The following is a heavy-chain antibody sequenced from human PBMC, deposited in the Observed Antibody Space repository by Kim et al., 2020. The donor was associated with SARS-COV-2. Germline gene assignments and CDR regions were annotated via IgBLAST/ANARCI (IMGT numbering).Heavy chain of an antibody. D-gene: IGHD3-16*01. Sequence: GGSLRLSCAASGFTFSSYGMHWVRQAPGKGLEWVAVISYDGSNKYYADSVKGRFTISRDNSKNTLYLQMNSLRAEDTAVYYCAKQLGSYGHGAFDIWGQGTMVTVSS. CDR3: AKQLGSYGHGAFDI. V-gene: IGHV3-30*18. J-gene: IGHJ3*02. CDR1: GFTFSSYG. CDR2: ISYDGSNK.